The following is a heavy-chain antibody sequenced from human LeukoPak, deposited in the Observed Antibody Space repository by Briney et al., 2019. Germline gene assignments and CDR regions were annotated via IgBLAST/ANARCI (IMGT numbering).Heavy chain of an antibody. J-gene: IGHJ4*02. Sequence: GSLRLSCAASGFTFSRYWMSWVRQAPGKGLEWVASVKEDGSQKNYVDTVKGRFTISRDNAKKSLVLQMNSLRVDDTAVYYCAREAYWGPGILVTVSS. CDR3: AREAY. CDR1: GFTFSRYW. V-gene: IGHV3-7*01. CDR2: VKEDGSQK.